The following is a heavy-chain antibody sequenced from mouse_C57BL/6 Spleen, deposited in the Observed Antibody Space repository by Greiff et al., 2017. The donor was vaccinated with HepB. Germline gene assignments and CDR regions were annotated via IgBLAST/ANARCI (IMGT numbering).Heavy chain of an antibody. V-gene: IGHV5-4*01. CDR3: AREDYYGSDFDV. CDR2: ISDGGSYT. D-gene: IGHD1-1*01. CDR1: GFTFSSYA. J-gene: IGHJ1*03. Sequence: EVQVVESGGGLVKPGGSLKLSCAASGFTFSSYAMSWVRQTPEKRLEWVATISDGGSYTYYPDNVKGRFTISRDNAKNNLYLQMSHLKSEDTAMYYCAREDYYGSDFDVWGTRTTVTVSS.